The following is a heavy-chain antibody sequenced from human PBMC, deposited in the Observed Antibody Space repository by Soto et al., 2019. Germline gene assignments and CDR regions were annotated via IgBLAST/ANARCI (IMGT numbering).Heavy chain of an antibody. D-gene: IGHD4-17*01. CDR3: ARPLTPYGDENWFDP. V-gene: IGHV4-39*01. CDR2: IYYSGST. J-gene: IGHJ5*02. Sequence: PSETLSLTCTVSGGSISSSSYYWGWIRQPPGKGLEWIGSIYYSGSTYYNPSLKSRVTISVDTSKNQFSLKLSSVTAADTAVYYCARPLTPYGDENWFDPWGQGTLVTVSS. CDR1: GGSISSSSYY.